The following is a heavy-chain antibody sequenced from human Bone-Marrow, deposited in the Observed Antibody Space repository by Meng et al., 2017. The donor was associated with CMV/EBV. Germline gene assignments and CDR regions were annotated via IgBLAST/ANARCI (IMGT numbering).Heavy chain of an antibody. Sequence: GGSLRLSCAASGFTFSSYWMHWVRQAPGKGLVWVSRINSDGSSTSYADSVKGRFTISRENAKNTLYLQMNSLRAEDTAVYYCARVQGRLQLGYYEYGMDVWGQGTTVTVSS. CDR1: GFTFSSYW. J-gene: IGHJ6*02. V-gene: IGHV3-74*01. CDR3: ARVQGRLQLGYYEYGMDV. D-gene: IGHD5-24*01. CDR2: INSDGSST.